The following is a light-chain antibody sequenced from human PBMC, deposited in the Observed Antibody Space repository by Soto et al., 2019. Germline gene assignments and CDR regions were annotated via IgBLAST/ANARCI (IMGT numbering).Light chain of an antibody. Sequence: DIQMTQSPSTLSGSVGDRVTVTCRASQTISSWVAWYQQKPGQAPKLLIYKASTLKSGVPSRFSGSGSGTEFTLTIRSLQPDDFATYSCQHYNSYSEAFGQGTQVDIK. J-gene: IGKJ1*01. V-gene: IGKV1-5*03. CDR2: KAS. CDR3: QHYNSYSEA. CDR1: QTISSW.